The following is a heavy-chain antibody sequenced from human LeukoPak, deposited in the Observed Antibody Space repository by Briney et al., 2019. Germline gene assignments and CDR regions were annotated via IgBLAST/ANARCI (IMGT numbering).Heavy chain of an antibody. CDR2: ISSSGSTI. J-gene: IGHJ4*02. CDR1: GFTFSDYY. V-gene: IGHV3-11*01. CDR3: ARDRRDGYNRFDY. D-gene: IGHD5-24*01. Sequence: KPGGSLRLSCAASGFTFSDYYMSWIRQAPGKGLEWVSYISSSGSTIYYADSVKGRFTISRDNAKNSLYLQMNSLRAEDTAVYYCARDRRDGYNRFDYWGQGTLVTVSS.